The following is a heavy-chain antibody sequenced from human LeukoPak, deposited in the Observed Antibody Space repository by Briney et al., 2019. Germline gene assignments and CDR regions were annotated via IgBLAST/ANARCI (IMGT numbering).Heavy chain of an antibody. CDR2: ICANDGNT. CDR3: ARLDVAGRDYYYGMDV. V-gene: IGHV3-23*01. Sequence: GGSLRLSCAASGLTFRNYAMSWVRQAPGKGLEWVSVICANDGNTYYADAVKGRFTISRDNSKDTLYLQMNSLRAEDTAVYYCARLDVAGRDYYYGMDVWGQGTTVTVSS. J-gene: IGHJ6*02. CDR1: GLTFRNYA. D-gene: IGHD6-19*01.